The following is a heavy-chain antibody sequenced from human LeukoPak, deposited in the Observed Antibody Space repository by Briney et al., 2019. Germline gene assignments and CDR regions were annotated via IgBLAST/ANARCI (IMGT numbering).Heavy chain of an antibody. CDR1: GGSISSGGYY. D-gene: IGHD3-10*01. J-gene: IGHJ4*02. V-gene: IGHV4-31*03. CDR3: ARHTSGSYANFDY. CDR2: IYYSGST. Sequence: PSETLSLTCIVSGGSISSGGYYWSWIRQHPGKGLEWIGYIYYSGSTYYNPSLKSRVTISVDTSKNQFSLKLSSVTAADTAVYYCARHTSGSYANFDYWGQGTLVTVSS.